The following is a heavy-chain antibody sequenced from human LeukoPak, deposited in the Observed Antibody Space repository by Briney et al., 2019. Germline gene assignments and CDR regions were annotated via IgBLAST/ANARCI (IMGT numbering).Heavy chain of an antibody. D-gene: IGHD6-19*01. V-gene: IGHV1-18*01. Sequence: ASVKVSCKASGYIFGSYGISWVRQAPGQGLEWMGWISAYNGNTKYAQKFQGRVTMTTDTSTSTGYMELRSLRSDDTAVYYCARDRHASSGWTGEFDYWGQGTLVTVSS. CDR2: ISAYNGNT. CDR3: ARDRHASSGWTGEFDY. CDR1: GYIFGSYG. J-gene: IGHJ4*02.